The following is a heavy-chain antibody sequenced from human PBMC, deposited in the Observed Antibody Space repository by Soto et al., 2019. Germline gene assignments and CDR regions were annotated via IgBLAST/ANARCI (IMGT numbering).Heavy chain of an antibody. Sequence: GGSLRLSCAASGFTFSSYAMHWVRQAPGKGLEWVAVISYDGSNKYYADSVKGRFTISRDNSKNTLYLQMNSLRAEDTAVYYCARDARFLEWLLLGYYYYGMDVWGQGTTVTVSS. V-gene: IGHV3-30-3*01. CDR3: ARDARFLEWLLLGYYYYGMDV. CDR1: GFTFSSYA. J-gene: IGHJ6*02. D-gene: IGHD3-3*01. CDR2: ISYDGSNK.